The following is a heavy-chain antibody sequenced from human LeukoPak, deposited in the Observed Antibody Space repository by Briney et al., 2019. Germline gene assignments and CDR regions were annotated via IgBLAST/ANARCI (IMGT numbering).Heavy chain of an antibody. CDR3: AKDGTSGIVGAWDY. CDR1: GFTFDDYA. D-gene: IGHD1-26*01. V-gene: IGHV3-9*01. J-gene: IGHJ4*02. CDR2: ISWNSGSI. Sequence: GGSLRLSCAASGFTFDDYAMHWVRQAPGKGLEWVSGISWNSGSIGYADSVKGRFIISRDNAKNSLYLQMNSLRAEDTALYYCAKDGTSGIVGAWDYWGQGTLVTVSS.